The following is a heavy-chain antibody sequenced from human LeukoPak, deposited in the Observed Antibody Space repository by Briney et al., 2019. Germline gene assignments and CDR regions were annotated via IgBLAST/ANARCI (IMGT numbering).Heavy chain of an antibody. Sequence: SETLSLTCTVSGGSISSSYWSWIRQPPGKGLEWIGYMYSSGGTSYNPSLGSRVTISVDTSKNQFSLELTSVTAADTAVYYCAGRGSNSGTFDIWGPGTFVTVSS. V-gene: IGHV4-59*08. D-gene: IGHD4-23*01. CDR3: AGRGSNSGTFDI. J-gene: IGHJ3*02. CDR2: MYSSGGT. CDR1: GGSISSSY.